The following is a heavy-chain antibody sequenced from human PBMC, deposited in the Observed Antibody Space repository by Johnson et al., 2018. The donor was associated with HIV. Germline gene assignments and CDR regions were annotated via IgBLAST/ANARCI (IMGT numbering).Heavy chain of an antibody. J-gene: IGHJ3*02. Sequence: VHLVDSGGGLVQPGGSLRLSCAASGFTVSSNYMRWVRQAPGKGLEWVSVIYSGGSTYYADSVKGRFTISRDNSKNTLYLQMNSLRAEDTAVYYCARARGGEGSGSYAFDIWGQGTMVTVSS. CDR3: ARARGGEGSGSYAFDI. D-gene: IGHD3-10*01. V-gene: IGHV3-66*01. CDR1: GFTVSSNY. CDR2: IYSGGST.